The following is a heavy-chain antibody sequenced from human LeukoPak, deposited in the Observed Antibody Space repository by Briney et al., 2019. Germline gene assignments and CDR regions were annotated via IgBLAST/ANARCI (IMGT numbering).Heavy chain of an antibody. CDR3: ARDRDRMVQGVTALFDY. Sequence: GASLRLSCTASGYTFTTYGISWVRQAPGQGLEWMGCISGSNGNTKYAQKVQGRVTMTTDTSTTTAYMEVRSLRSDDTAVYYCARDRDRMVQGVTALFDYWGQGTLVTVSS. D-gene: IGHD3-10*01. CDR1: GYTFTTYG. V-gene: IGHV1-18*04. CDR2: ISGSNGNT. J-gene: IGHJ4*02.